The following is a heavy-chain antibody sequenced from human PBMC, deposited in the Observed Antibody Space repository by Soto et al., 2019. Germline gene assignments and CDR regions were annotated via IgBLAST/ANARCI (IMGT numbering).Heavy chain of an antibody. CDR2: INSDGSST. CDR1: GFSFSDSW. V-gene: IGHV3-74*01. CDR3: ARGNQWFDP. J-gene: IGHJ5*02. Sequence: EVQVVESGGGLVQPGESLRLSCAASGFSFSDSWMHWVRQAPGKGLMWVSRINSDGSSTNYADSVKGRFTISRDNSRNTLYLQMSSLRAEATAVYYLARGNQWFDPWGQGTLVTVSS.